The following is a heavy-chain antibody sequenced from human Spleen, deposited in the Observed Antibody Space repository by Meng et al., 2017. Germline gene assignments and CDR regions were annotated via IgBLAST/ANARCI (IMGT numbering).Heavy chain of an antibody. Sequence: QVRRQQGGAVLLKPSETLSLPCAVYGGSFSGYYWSWIRQPPGKGLEWIGEINHSGSTNYNPSLKSRVTISVDTSKNQFSLKLSSVTAADTAVYYCAGRVATIPTDEYYFDYWGQGTLVTVSS. CDR3: AGRVATIPTDEYYFDY. CDR2: INHSGST. J-gene: IGHJ4*02. CDR1: GGSFSGYY. V-gene: IGHV4-34*01. D-gene: IGHD5-12*01.